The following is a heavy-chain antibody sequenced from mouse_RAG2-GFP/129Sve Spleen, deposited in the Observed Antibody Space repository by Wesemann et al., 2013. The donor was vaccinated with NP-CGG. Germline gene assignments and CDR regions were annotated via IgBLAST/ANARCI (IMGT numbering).Heavy chain of an antibody. D-gene: IGHD3-1*01. CDR3: ARELGLRYFDY. V-gene: IGHV1S34*01. J-gene: IGHJ2*01. Sequence: NGATSYNQKFKGKATFTVDTSSSTAYMQFNSLTSEDSAVYYCARELGLRYFDYWGQGTTLTVSS. CDR2: NGAT.